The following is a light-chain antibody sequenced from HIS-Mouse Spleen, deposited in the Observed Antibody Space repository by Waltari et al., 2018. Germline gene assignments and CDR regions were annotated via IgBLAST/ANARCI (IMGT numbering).Light chain of an antibody. V-gene: IGLV1-47*01. Sequence: QSVLTQPQSASGTPGQRGRTDGAGSSSNIGSNYVYWYQQLPGTAPKLLIYRNNQLPSGGPDRFSGSKSGSSASLAISGLRSADSAPYYCSAWDDSLRGPVFGGGTKLTVL. CDR3: SAWDDSLRGPV. CDR2: RNN. CDR1: SSNIGSNY. J-gene: IGLJ3*02.